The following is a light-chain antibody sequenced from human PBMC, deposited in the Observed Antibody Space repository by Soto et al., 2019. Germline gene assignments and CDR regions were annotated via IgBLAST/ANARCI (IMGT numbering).Light chain of an antibody. V-gene: IGKV3-11*01. CDR2: DAS. J-gene: IGKJ1*01. CDR3: QHRSNSPPTWT. Sequence: EIVLTQSPATLSLSPGERATLSCRASQRIGTYLAWYQQKPGQAPRLLIYDASNRATGIPPRFSGSGSGTDFTLTISSLETDDFAVYFCQHRSNSPPTWTFGQGTKVEIK. CDR1: QRIGTY.